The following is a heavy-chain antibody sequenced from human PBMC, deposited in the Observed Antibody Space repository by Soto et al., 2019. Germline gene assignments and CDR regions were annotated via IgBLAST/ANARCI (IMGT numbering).Heavy chain of an antibody. CDR1: GGSISSYH. CDR3: ARESGDNWDYEAY. CDR2: IYTSGNT. V-gene: IGHV4-4*07. D-gene: IGHD1-7*01. J-gene: IGHJ4*02. Sequence: SETLSLTCTVSGGSISSYHWSWIRQSAGKGLEWIGRIYTSGNTHYNPSLKSRVTVSIDTSKNQFFLTVNSVTAADSAVYYCARESGDNWDYEAYWGQGTPVTV.